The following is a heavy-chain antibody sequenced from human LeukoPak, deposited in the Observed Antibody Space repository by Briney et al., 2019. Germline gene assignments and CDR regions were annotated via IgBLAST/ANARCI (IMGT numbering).Heavy chain of an antibody. CDR1: GFTFSSYG. CDR2: ISGSGGST. V-gene: IGHV3-23*01. J-gene: IGHJ4*02. Sequence: GGSLRLPCAASGFTFSSYGMSWVRQAPGKGLEWVSAISGSGGSTYYADSVKGRFTISRDNSKNTLYLQMNSLRAEDTAVYYCAKGLQFSYFDYWGQGTLVTVSS. CDR3: AKGLQFSYFDY. D-gene: IGHD5-24*01.